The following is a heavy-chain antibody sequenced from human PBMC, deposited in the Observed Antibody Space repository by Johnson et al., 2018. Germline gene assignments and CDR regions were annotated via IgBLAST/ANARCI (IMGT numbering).Heavy chain of an antibody. D-gene: IGHD6-19*01. J-gene: IGHJ4*02. Sequence: QVQLVESGGAVVQPGRSLRLSCEASGFTFSSYAMYWVRQAPGKGLEWVAVVSYDGTNKYYADSVKGRFTISRDNSKNTLYVQMNSIRPEDTDIYYCGRDPAPGRPVDGPDYWGQGTLVTVSS. CDR1: GFTFSSYA. CDR3: GRDPAPGRPVDGPDY. V-gene: IGHV3-30-3*01. CDR2: VSYDGTNK.